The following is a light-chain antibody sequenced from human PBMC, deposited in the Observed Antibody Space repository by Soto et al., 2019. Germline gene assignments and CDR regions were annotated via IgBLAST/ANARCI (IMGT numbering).Light chain of an antibody. CDR1: SSDVGGYNF. V-gene: IGLV2-8*01. CDR2: EVT. CDR3: SSYTGSNNYV. J-gene: IGLJ1*01. Sequence: QSALTQPPSASGSPGQSVTISCTGTSSDVGGYNFVSWFQQHPGKAPKLMIYEVTKRPSGVPDRFSGSKSGNTASLTVSGLQADAEADYYCSSYTGSNNYVFGTGTKLTVL.